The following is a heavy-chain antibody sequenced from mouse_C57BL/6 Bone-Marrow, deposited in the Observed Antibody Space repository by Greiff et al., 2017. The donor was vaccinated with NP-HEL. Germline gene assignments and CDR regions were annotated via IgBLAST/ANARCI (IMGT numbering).Heavy chain of an antibody. CDR3: ASMVTTAGAWFAY. CDR1: GFSLTSYG. J-gene: IGHJ3*01. V-gene: IGHV2-9*01. D-gene: IGHD2-2*01. CDR2: IWGGGST. Sequence: VKVVESGPGLVAPSQSLSITCTVSGFSLTSYGVDWVRQPPGKGLEWLGVIWGGGSTNYNSALMSRLSISKDNSKSQVFLKMNSLQTDDTAMYYCASMVTTAGAWFAYWGQGTLVTVSA.